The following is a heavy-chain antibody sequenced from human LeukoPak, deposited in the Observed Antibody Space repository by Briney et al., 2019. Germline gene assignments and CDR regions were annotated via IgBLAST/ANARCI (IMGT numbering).Heavy chain of an antibody. Sequence: GGSLRLSCAASGFTFSSYWMHWVRQAPGKGLVWVSCINGDGGRTNYADSVKGRFTISRDNAKNTLYLQMNSLRAEDTAVYYCAREGELLVSFDYWGQGTLVTVSS. V-gene: IGHV3-74*01. D-gene: IGHD3-10*01. J-gene: IGHJ4*02. CDR1: GFTFSSYW. CDR3: AREGELLVSFDY. CDR2: INGDGGRT.